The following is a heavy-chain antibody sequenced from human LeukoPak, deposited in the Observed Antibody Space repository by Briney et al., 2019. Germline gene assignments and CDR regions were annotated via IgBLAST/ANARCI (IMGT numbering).Heavy chain of an antibody. CDR1: GGSISSYY. J-gene: IGHJ4*02. V-gene: IGHV4-59*01. CDR3: ARLIRRKTVYCYESRGRFDY. Sequence: SETLSLTCTVSGGSISSYYWSWIRQPAGQGLEWIGYIYYSGSTNYNPSLKSRVTISVDKSKNQFSLKLSSVTAADTAVYYCARLIRRKTVYCYESRGRFDYWGQGTLVTVSS. D-gene: IGHD3-22*01. CDR2: IYYSGST.